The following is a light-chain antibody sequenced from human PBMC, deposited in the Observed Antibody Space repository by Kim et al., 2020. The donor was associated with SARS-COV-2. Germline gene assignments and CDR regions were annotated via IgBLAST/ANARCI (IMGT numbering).Light chain of an antibody. CDR3: QQRTNWPRGIT. CDR1: RTVGSG. Sequence: GERAAGSGRASRTVGSGLARYQQKPGQAPRLLIYDASKRATGIPARFSGSGSGTDFTLTISSLEPEDFALYYCQQRTNWPRGITFGQGTRLEIK. CDR2: DAS. J-gene: IGKJ5*01. V-gene: IGKV3-11*01.